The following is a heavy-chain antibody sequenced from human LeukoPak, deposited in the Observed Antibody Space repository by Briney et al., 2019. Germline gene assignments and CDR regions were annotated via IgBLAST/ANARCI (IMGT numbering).Heavy chain of an antibody. D-gene: IGHD2-15*01. CDR2: IFYSGRT. CDR1: GGSFSGYY. V-gene: IGHV4-34*12. CDR3: ARLALVIAAL. J-gene: IGHJ4*02. Sequence: PSETLSLTCAVYGGSFSGYYWSWIRQPPGKGLEWIGNIFYSGRTYYNPSLKGRVTMSVDTSKNQFSLRLSSVTAADTAVYYCARLALVIAALWGQGTLVTVSS.